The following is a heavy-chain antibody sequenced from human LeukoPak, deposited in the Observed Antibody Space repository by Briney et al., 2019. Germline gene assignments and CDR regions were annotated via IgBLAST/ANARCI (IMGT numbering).Heavy chain of an antibody. CDR3: ARDGEGGYLFDP. CDR2: IIPIFGTA. D-gene: IGHD2-21*01. CDR1: GGTFSSYA. Sequence: GASVKVSCKASGGTFSSYAISWVRQAPGQGLEWMGGIIPIFGTANYAQKFQGRVTITTDESTSTAYMVLSSLRSEDTAVYYCARDGEGGYLFDPWGQGTLVTVSS. V-gene: IGHV1-69*05. J-gene: IGHJ5*02.